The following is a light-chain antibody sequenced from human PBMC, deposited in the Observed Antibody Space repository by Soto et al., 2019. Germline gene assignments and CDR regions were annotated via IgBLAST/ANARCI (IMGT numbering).Light chain of an antibody. J-gene: IGKJ1*01. CDR1: QGFXGY. CDR3: QQYGSAPRT. V-gene: IGKV3-11*01. CDR2: TAA. Sequence: IVLTQSAVRLSLSPGEGATLPCRASQGFXGYVVWYQEKPGQAPRVLTYTAASRAKGIPARFTGSGSGTDFSLTISSLEPEDFAVYYCQQYGSAPRTFGQGTKVDIK.